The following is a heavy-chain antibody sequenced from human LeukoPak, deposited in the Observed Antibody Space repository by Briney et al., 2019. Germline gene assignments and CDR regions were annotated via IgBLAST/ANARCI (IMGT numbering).Heavy chain of an antibody. Sequence: ASVKVSCKASGYTFTSYGISWVRQAPGQGLKWMGWISAYNGNTNYAQKLQGRVTMTTDTSTSTAYMELRSLRSDDTAVYYCARGGDPTVTTDPPYYWGQGTLVTVSS. J-gene: IGHJ4*02. V-gene: IGHV1-18*01. CDR2: ISAYNGNT. CDR3: ARGGDPTVTTDPPYY. CDR1: GYTFTSYG. D-gene: IGHD4-17*01.